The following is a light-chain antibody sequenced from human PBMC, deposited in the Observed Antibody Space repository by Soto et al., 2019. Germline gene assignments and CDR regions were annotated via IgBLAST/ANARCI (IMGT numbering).Light chain of an antibody. CDR2: AAS. CDR3: QKYNSAPHT. J-gene: IGKJ2*01. V-gene: IGKV1-27*01. CDR1: QGISNY. Sequence: DIQMTQSPSSLSASVGDRVTITCRASQGISNYLAWYQQKPGKVPKLLIYAASTLQSGVPSRFSGIGSGTDFTLTISNLQPEDVATYYCQKYNSAPHTFGQGTKLEIK.